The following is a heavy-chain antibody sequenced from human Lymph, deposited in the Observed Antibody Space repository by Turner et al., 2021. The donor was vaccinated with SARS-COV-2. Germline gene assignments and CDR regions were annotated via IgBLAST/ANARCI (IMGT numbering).Heavy chain of an antibody. CDR2: ISYDGSNK. CDR1: GFTFSSYG. CDR3: AKEEMIEDRGMDV. D-gene: IGHD3-22*01. V-gene: IGHV3-30*18. J-gene: IGHJ6*02. Sequence: QVQLVESGGGVVQPGRSLRLSCAASGFTFSSYGMHWVRQAPGKGLEWVAVISYDGSNKYYADSVKGRFTISRDNSKNTLYLQTNSLRVEDTAVYYCAKEEMIEDRGMDVWGQGTTVTVSS.